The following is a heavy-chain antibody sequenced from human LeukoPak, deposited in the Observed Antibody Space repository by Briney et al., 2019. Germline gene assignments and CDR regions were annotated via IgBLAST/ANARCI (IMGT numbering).Heavy chain of an antibody. V-gene: IGHV3-53*05. CDR3: ARSQRPQTYYYDSSGYFVDY. J-gene: IGHJ4*02. Sequence: GGSLRLSCAASGFTVSSNYMSWVRQAPGKGLEWVSVIYSGGSTYYADSVKGRFTISRDNSKNTLYLQMNSLRAEDTAVYYCARSQRPQTYYYDSSGYFVDYWGQGTLVTVSS. CDR1: GFTVSSNY. D-gene: IGHD3-22*01. CDR2: IYSGGST.